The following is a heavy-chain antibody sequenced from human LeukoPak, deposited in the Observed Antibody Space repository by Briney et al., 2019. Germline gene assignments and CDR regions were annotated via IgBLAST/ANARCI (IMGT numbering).Heavy chain of an antibody. V-gene: IGHV4-4*09. CDR1: GGSFSSYY. CDR2: IYTSGST. Sequence: SETLSLTCTVSGGSFSSYYWSWIRQPPGKGLEWIGYIYTSGSTNYNPSLKSRVTISVDTSKNQFSLKLSSVTAADTAVYYCARHGGVVVPADDAFDIWGQGTMVTVSS. CDR3: ARHGGVVVPADDAFDI. J-gene: IGHJ3*02. D-gene: IGHD2-2*01.